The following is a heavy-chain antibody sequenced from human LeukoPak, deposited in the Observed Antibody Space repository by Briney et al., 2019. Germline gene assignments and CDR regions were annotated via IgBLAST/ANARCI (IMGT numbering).Heavy chain of an antibody. CDR1: GFTVSSNY. D-gene: IGHD6-19*01. Sequence: AGGSLRLSCAASGFTVSSNYMSWVRQAPGKGLEWVSAISGSGGSTYYADSVKGRFTISRDNSKNTLYLQMNSLRAEDMAVYYCAKEAVAIPVDYWGQGTLVTVSS. V-gene: IGHV3-23*01. CDR3: AKEAVAIPVDY. J-gene: IGHJ4*02. CDR2: ISGSGGST.